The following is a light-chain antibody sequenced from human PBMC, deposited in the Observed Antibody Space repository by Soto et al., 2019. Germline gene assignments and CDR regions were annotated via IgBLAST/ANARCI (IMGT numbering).Light chain of an antibody. CDR1: SSNIGNNY. CDR2: DND. V-gene: IGLV1-51*01. J-gene: IGLJ3*02. CDR3: GTWDTRLSGGV. Sequence: QSVLTQPPSLSAAPGQTVTISCSGSSSNIGNNYVSWYQQLPGTAPKLLLYDNDKRPSGIPDRFSGSKSGTSATLGITGLQTGDEADYYCGTWDTRLSGGVFGGGTQVTVL.